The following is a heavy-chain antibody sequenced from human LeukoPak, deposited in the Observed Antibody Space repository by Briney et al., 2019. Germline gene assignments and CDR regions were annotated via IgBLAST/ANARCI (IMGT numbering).Heavy chain of an antibody. V-gene: IGHV6-1*01. Sequence: SQTLSLTCAISGDSVSTTTSIWNWIRQSPSRGLKWLGRTYYRSKWNYDYADSVKSRITISPDTSENQFSLQLQFVTPEDSAVYYCARRRHANNGVDVWGQGTTVTVSS. CDR1: GDSVSTTTSI. CDR3: ARRRHANNGVDV. J-gene: IGHJ6*02. CDR2: TYYRSKWNY.